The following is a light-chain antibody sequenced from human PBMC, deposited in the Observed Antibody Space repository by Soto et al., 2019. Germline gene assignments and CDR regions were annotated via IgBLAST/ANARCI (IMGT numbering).Light chain of an antibody. Sequence: QSVLTQPPSASGSPGQSVTISCTGTSSDVGGYNYVSWYQQHPGKAPKLMIYEVSKRPSGVPDRFSGSKSGNTASLTVSGLQAEDEADYYCSSYAGSNNPNVFGTEINVTVL. V-gene: IGLV2-8*01. CDR2: EVS. CDR1: SSDVGGYNY. J-gene: IGLJ1*01. CDR3: SSYAGSNNPNV.